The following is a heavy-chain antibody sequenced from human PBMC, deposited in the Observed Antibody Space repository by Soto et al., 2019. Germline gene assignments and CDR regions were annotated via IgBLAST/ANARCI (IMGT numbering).Heavy chain of an antibody. CDR2: IYHSGSI. V-gene: IGHV4-30-2*01. CDR1: GCSISSGGYS. D-gene: IGHD5-12*01. CDR3: ARHTDIVSSTVYN. Sequence: SETLSLTCAVSGCSISSGGYSWSWIRQPPGKGLEWIGYIYHSGSIYYNPSLKSRVTISVDRSKNQFSLKLSSVTAADTAVYYCARHTDIVSSTVYNWGQGILVTVSS. J-gene: IGHJ4*02.